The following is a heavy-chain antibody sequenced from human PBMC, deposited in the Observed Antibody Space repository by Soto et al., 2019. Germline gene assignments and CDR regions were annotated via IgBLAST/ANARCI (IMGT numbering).Heavy chain of an antibody. CDR3: ARARSYYDILTGYYPRGYYYYGMDV. J-gene: IGHJ6*02. D-gene: IGHD3-9*01. Sequence: ASVKVSCKASGYTFTGYYMHWVRQAPGQGLEWMGWINPNSGGTNYAQKFQGWVTMTRDTSISTAYMELSRLRSDDTAVYYCARARSYYDILTGYYPRGYYYYGMDVWGQGTTVTVS. CDR2: INPNSGGT. V-gene: IGHV1-2*04. CDR1: GYTFTGYY.